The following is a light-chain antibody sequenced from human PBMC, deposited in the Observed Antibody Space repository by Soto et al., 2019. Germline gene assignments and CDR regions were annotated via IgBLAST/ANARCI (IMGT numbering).Light chain of an antibody. CDR3: QQRSNWPIT. CDR1: QSVSSY. J-gene: IGKJ5*01. V-gene: IGKV3-11*01. Sequence: EIVLTQSPATLSLSPGDIATLCYGASQSVSSYLAWYQQKPGQAPRLLIYDASNRATGIPARFSGSGSGTDFTLTISSLEPEDFAVYYCQQRSNWPITFGQGTRLEIK. CDR2: DAS.